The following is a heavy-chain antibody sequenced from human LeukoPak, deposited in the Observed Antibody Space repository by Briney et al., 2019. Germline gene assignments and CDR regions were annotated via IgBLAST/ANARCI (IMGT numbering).Heavy chain of an antibody. CDR3: ARRAGGYSHPYDY. Sequence: GGSLRLSCAVSGFTVGGNHMSWVRQAPGKGLEWVSLIYSGGTTYYADSVKGRFTISRDNSKNTLYLQMNSLRAEDTAVYYCARRAGGYSHPYDYWGQGILVTVSS. J-gene: IGHJ4*02. CDR1: GFTVGGNH. CDR2: IYSGGTT. D-gene: IGHD4-23*01. V-gene: IGHV3-53*01.